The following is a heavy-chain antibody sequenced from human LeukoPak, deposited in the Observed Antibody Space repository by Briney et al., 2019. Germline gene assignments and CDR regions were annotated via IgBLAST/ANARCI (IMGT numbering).Heavy chain of an antibody. V-gene: IGHV1-18*01. D-gene: IGHD3-22*01. Sequence: ASVKVSCKASGYTFTSYGISWVRQAPGQGLEWMGWISAYNGNTNYAQKLQGRVTMTTDTSTSTAHMELRSLRSDDTAVYYCARVDDSSGYYGDAFDIWGQGTMVTVSS. CDR3: ARVDDSSGYYGDAFDI. CDR1: GYTFTSYG. J-gene: IGHJ3*02. CDR2: ISAYNGNT.